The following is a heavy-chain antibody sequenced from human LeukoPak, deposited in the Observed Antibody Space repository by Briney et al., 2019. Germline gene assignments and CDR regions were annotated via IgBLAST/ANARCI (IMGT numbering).Heavy chain of an antibody. CDR2: INHSGST. V-gene: IGHV4-34*01. CDR3: ARDRYGDYDFDY. D-gene: IGHD4-17*01. J-gene: IGHJ4*02. Sequence: SETLSLTCTVSGGSISSYYWSWIRQPPGKGLEWIGEINHSGSTNYNPSLKSRVTISVDTSKNQFSLKLSSVTAADTAVYYCARDRYGDYDFDYWGQGTLVTASS. CDR1: GGSISSYY.